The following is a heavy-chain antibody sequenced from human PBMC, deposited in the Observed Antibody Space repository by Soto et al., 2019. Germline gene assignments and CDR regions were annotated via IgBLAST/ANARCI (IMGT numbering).Heavy chain of an antibody. CDR2: IYYSGST. V-gene: IGHV4-39*01. Sequence: PSXTLSLTCTVSGGTISSSSYYWGWIRQPPGKGLEWIGSIYYSGSTYYNPSLKSRVTISVDTSKNQFSLKLSSVTAADTAVYYCARQAQQWLALDLDYWGQGTLVTVSS. CDR3: ARQAQQWLALDLDY. D-gene: IGHD6-19*01. J-gene: IGHJ4*02. CDR1: GGTISSSSYY.